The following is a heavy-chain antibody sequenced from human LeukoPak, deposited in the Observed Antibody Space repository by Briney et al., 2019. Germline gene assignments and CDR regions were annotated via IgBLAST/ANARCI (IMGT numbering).Heavy chain of an antibody. J-gene: IGHJ4*02. D-gene: IGHD5-12*01. Sequence: KAGGSLRLSCAASGFTFSSYGMSWVRQAPGKGLEWVSAISGSGGSTYYADSVKGRFTISRDNSKNTLYLQMNSLRAEDTAVYYCAKGRDIVATTPLFWGQGTLVTVSS. CDR1: GFTFSSYG. V-gene: IGHV3-23*01. CDR3: AKGRDIVATTPLF. CDR2: ISGSGGST.